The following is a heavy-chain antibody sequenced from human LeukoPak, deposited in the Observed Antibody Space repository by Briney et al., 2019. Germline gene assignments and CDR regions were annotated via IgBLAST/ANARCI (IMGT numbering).Heavy chain of an antibody. CDR1: GFSLSTSGVG. Sequence: DSGPTLVKPTQTLTLTCAFSGFSLSTSGVGVGWIRQPPGKALERLALIYWDDDKRYSPSLKSRLTITKDSSKNQVVLTMTNMDPVDTATYYCALTYYFGSGSSGGYYSDYWGQGTLVTVSS. CDR2: IYWDDDK. V-gene: IGHV2-5*02. CDR3: ALTYYFGSGSSGGYYSDY. D-gene: IGHD3-10*01. J-gene: IGHJ4*02.